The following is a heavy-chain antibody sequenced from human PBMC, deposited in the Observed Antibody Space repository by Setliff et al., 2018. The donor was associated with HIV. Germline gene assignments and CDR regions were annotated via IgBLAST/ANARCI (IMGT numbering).Heavy chain of an antibody. Sequence: GGSLRLSCAASGFMFSSYWMSWVRQAPGKGLEWVANIKQDGGERYYVDSVKGRFTISRDNAKNTLYLQLNSLKTEDTAVYYCTSFSRGADGYYYYYYMDVWGKGTTVTVSS. CDR1: GFMFSSYW. CDR2: IKQDGGER. V-gene: IGHV3-7*03. D-gene: IGHD3-10*01. CDR3: TSFSRGADGYYYYYYMDV. J-gene: IGHJ6*03.